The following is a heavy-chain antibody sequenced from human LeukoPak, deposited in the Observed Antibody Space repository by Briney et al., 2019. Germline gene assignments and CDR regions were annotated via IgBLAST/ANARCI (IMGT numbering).Heavy chain of an antibody. V-gene: IGHV4-39*07. Sequence: PSETLSLTCTVSGGSISSSSYYWGWIRQPPGKGLEWIGSIYYSGSTYYNPSLKSRVTISVDTSKNQFSLKLSSVTAADTAVYYCARDSSGSSSWYSAYFDYYYYYYMDVWGKGTTVTVSS. CDR2: IYYSGST. CDR1: GGSISSSSYY. D-gene: IGHD6-13*01. J-gene: IGHJ6*03. CDR3: ARDSSGSSSWYSAYFDYYYYYYMDV.